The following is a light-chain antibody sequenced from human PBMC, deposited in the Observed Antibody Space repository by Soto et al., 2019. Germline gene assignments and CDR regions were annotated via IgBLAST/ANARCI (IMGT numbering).Light chain of an antibody. J-gene: IGKJ2*01. CDR2: AAS. CDR1: QGIRND. V-gene: IGKV1-6*01. CDR3: LQDYTHPYT. Sequence: IQMTQSPASLSSSVGERVTLTCRASQGIRNDLGWYQQKPGKAPQLLIYAASSLHSGVPSRCSSSGSGTDFTLIISRLQHEDFATYYRLQDYTHPYTFGQGTKLEIK.